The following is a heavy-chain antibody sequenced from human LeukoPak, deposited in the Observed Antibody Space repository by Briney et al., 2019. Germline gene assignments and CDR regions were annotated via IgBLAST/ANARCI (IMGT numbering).Heavy chain of an antibody. Sequence: SETLSLTCTVSGGSISSGGYSWSWIRQHPGKGLEWIGYIYYSGSTYYNPSLKSRVTISVDTSKNQFSLTLSSVTAADTAVYYCARDHRSTLDYWGQGTLVTVSS. J-gene: IGHJ4*02. V-gene: IGHV4-31*03. CDR2: IYYSGST. CDR1: GGSISSGGYS. D-gene: IGHD6-13*01. CDR3: ARDHRSTLDY.